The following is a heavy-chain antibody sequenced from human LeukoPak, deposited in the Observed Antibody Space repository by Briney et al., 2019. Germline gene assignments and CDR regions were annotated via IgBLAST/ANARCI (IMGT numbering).Heavy chain of an antibody. D-gene: IGHD3-22*01. Sequence: GGSLRLSCAASGFTFSSQAMTWVRQAPGKGLEWVSAISGSGGSTYYADSVKGRFTISRDNSKNTLYLQMNSLRAEDTAVYYCAKESSSGYRYFDYWAQGTLVTVSS. CDR2: ISGSGGST. V-gene: IGHV3-23*01. J-gene: IGHJ4*02. CDR1: GFTFSSQA. CDR3: AKESSSGYRYFDY.